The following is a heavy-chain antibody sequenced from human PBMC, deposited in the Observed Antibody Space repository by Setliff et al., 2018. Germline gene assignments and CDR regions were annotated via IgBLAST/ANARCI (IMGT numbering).Heavy chain of an antibody. D-gene: IGHD2-15*01. CDR1: GDSIYNHF. V-gene: IGHV4-4*08. CDR3: ARGLNSVSWTFAY. J-gene: IGHJ4*02. CDR2: IYTTGST. Sequence: SETLSLTCTVSGDSIYNHFWSWVRQPPGKGLEWIGYIYTTGSTNYNPSLKSRVAISIDTSKNQFSLKVNSVTAADTAIYYCARGLNSVSWTFAYWGQGSLVTVSS.